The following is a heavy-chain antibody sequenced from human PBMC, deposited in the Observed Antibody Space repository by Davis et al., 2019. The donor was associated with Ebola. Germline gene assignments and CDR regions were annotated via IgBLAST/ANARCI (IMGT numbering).Heavy chain of an antibody. CDR1: GFTFGDYP. CDR2: ISESGLTI. Sequence: GGSLRLSCVVSGFTFGDYPMNWVRQAPGKGLDWVAYISESGLTIYYSDSVKGRFPISRDDAKKSLHLEMNSLRAEDTAVYYCARGLYGMDVWGQGTTVTVSS. CDR3: ARGLYGMDV. J-gene: IGHJ6*02. V-gene: IGHV3-48*03. D-gene: IGHD3-22*01.